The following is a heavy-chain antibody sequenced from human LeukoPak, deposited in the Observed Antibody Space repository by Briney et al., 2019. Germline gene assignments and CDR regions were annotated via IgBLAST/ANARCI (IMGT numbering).Heavy chain of an antibody. J-gene: IGHJ6*04. CDR2: IYYSGST. V-gene: IGHV4-31*03. CDR3: AREGITMVRGVPNYYYGMDV. D-gene: IGHD3-10*01. Sequence: SQTLSLTCTVSGGSISSGGYYWSWIRQRPGKGLEWIGYIYYSGSTYYNPSLKSRVTISVDTSKNQFSLKLSSVTAADTAVYYCAREGITMVRGVPNYYYGMDVWGKGTTVTVSS. CDR1: GGSISSGGYY.